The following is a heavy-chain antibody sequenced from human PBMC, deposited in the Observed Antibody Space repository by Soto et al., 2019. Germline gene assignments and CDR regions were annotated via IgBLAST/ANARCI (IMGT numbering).Heavy chain of an antibody. CDR1: GGSISSSSYY. Sequence: SETLSLTCTVSGGSISSSSYYWGWIRQPPGKGLEWIGSIYYSGSTYYNPSLKSRVTISVDTSKNQFSLKLSSVTAADTAVYYCARLLGIFGAFDIWGQGTMVTVSS. D-gene: IGHD3-3*01. CDR3: ARLLGIFGAFDI. J-gene: IGHJ3*02. V-gene: IGHV4-39*01. CDR2: IYYSGST.